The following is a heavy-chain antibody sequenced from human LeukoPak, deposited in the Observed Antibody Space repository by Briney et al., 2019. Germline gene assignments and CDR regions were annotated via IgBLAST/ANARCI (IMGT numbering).Heavy chain of an antibody. CDR3: ARDEDFWSGYYEFEY. CDR2: ISSSGNTI. D-gene: IGHD3-3*01. V-gene: IGHV3-11*04. Sequence: PGGSLRLSCAASGFTFSDYYMHWIRQAPGKGLEWVPYISSSGNTIYYADSVKGRFTISRDNAKNSLYLQMDSLRAEDTAVYYCARDEDFWSGYYEFEYWGQGTLVTVSS. CDR1: GFTFSDYY. J-gene: IGHJ4*02.